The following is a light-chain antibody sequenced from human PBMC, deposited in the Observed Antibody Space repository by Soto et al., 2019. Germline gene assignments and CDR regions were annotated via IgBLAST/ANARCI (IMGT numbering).Light chain of an antibody. CDR3: QQYGSSPSIT. CDR1: QSVSSSY. CDR2: GAS. J-gene: IGKJ5*01. V-gene: IGKV3-20*01. Sequence: EIVLTQSPGTLSLSPGERATLSCRASQSVSSSYLAWYQQKPGQAPRLLIYGASSRATGIPDRFSVSGSGTDFTLTISRLEPEDFAVYYRQQYGSSPSITFGQGTRLEIK.